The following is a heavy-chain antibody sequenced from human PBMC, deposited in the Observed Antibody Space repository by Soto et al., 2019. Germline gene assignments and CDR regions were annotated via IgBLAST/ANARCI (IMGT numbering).Heavy chain of an antibody. CDR3: AKDTAPPATNQRKVATIYYYYYGMDV. Sequence: LRLSCAASGFTVSSNYMSWVRQAPGKGLEWVAAIYSGGSGYYADSVKGRFTISRDTSKNTLYLQMNSLRAEDTAVYYCAKDTAPPATNQRKVATIYYYYYGMDVWGQGTTVTVSS. V-gene: IGHV3-66*01. J-gene: IGHJ6*02. CDR1: GFTVSSNY. D-gene: IGHD5-12*01. CDR2: IYSGGSG.